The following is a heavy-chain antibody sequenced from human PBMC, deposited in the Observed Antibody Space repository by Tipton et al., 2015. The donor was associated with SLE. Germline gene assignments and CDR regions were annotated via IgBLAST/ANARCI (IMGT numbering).Heavy chain of an antibody. Sequence: LRLSCTVSGGSISSSSYYWGWIRQPPGKGLEWIGRIYYSGSSYYNPSLKSRVTISVDTSKNQFSLKLSSVTAADTAVYYCARDEWLVGATKENYFDYWGQGTLVTVSS. J-gene: IGHJ4*02. V-gene: IGHV4-39*07. D-gene: IGHD1-26*01. CDR2: IYYSGSS. CDR3: ARDEWLVGATKENYFDY. CDR1: GGSISSSSYY.